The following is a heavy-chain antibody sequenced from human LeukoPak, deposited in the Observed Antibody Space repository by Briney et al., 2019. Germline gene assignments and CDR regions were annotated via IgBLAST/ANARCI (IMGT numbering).Heavy chain of an antibody. V-gene: IGHV4-31*11. J-gene: IGHJ4*02. D-gene: IGHD3-16*02. CDR3: ARVGERYDYVWGSYRLFDY. CDR1: GGSFSGYY. CDR2: IYYSGST. Sequence: SETLSLTCAVYGGSFSGYYWSRIRQHPGKGLEWIGYIYYSGSTYYNPSLKSRVTISVDTSKNQFSLKLSSVTAADTAVYYCARVGERYDYVWGSYRLFDYWGQGTLVTVSS.